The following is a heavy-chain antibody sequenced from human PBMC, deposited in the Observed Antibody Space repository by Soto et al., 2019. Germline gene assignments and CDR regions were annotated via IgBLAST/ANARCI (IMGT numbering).Heavy chain of an antibody. V-gene: IGHV1-3*01. J-gene: IGHJ1*01. D-gene: IGHD1-26*01. CDR3: ARSSGSYYRWAEYFQH. Sequence: ASVKVSCKASGYTFTSYAMHWVRQAPGQRLEWMGWINAGNGNTKYSQKFQGRVTITRDTSASTAYMELSSLRSEDTAVYYCARSSGSYYRWAEYFQHWGQGTLVTVSS. CDR2: INAGNGNT. CDR1: GYTFTSYA.